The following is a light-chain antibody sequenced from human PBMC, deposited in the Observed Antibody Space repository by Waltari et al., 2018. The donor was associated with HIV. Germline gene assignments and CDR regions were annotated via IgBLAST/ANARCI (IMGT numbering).Light chain of an antibody. J-gene: IGKJ2*01. CDR2: AAS. V-gene: IGKV1-39*01. CDR1: QSIDTY. CDR3: QQSYSSLST. Sequence: DIQITQSPSSLSASLGASITITCRASQSIDTYLNWYQQRPGEAPKLLIYAASNLQSGVPSRFSGRGSGTDFTLTISSLQPEDFATYFCQQSYSSLSTFGQGTKL.